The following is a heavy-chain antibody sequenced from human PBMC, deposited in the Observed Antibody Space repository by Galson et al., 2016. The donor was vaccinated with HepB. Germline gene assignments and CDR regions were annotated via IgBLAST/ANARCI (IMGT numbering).Heavy chain of an antibody. CDR1: GFSFSNYA. Sequence: SLRLSCAASGFSFSNYAVHWVRQAPGKGLEWVAFISYDGLNKYYVDSVKGRFTISRDNSKNTLYLQMNSLGADDTAVYYCARVAYSGTYYGSYFDYWGQGTLVTVSS. CDR2: ISYDGLNK. J-gene: IGHJ4*02. D-gene: IGHD1-26*01. V-gene: IGHV3-30-3*01. CDR3: ARVAYSGTYYGSYFDY.